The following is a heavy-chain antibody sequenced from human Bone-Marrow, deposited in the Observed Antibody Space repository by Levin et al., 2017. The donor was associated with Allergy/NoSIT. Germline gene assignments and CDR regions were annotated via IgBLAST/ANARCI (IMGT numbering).Heavy chain of an antibody. CDR1: GFTFGDYA. CDR2: IRSKAYGGTT. Sequence: PGESLKISCTASGFTFGDYAMSWFRQAPGKGLEWVGFIRSKAYGGTTEYAASVKGRFTISRDDSKSIAYLQMNSLKTEDTAVYYCTRDSRGYSYGPHYYYYYYMDVWGKGTTVTVSS. CDR3: TRDSRGYSYGPHYYYYYYMDV. J-gene: IGHJ6*03. V-gene: IGHV3-49*03. D-gene: IGHD5-18*01.